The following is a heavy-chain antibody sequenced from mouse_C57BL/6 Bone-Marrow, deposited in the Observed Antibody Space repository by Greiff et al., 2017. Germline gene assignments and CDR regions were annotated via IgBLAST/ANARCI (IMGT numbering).Heavy chain of an antibody. V-gene: IGHV5-4*01. Sequence: EVQGVESGGGLVKPGGSLKLSCAASGFTFSSYAMSWVRQTPEKRLEWVATISDGGSYTYYPDNVKGRFTISRDNAKNNLYLQMSHLKSEDTAMYYCARDPLAHYAMDYWGQGTSVTVSS. CDR1: GFTFSSYA. D-gene: IGHD4-1*01. CDR3: ARDPLAHYAMDY. J-gene: IGHJ4*01. CDR2: ISDGGSYT.